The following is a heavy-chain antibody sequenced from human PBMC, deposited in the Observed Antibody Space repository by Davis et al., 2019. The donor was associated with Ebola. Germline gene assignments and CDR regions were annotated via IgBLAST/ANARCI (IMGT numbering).Heavy chain of an antibody. CDR2: ISYDGSNK. CDR1: GFTFSSYA. CDR3: ARGNYYYYGMDV. J-gene: IGHJ6*02. Sequence: GESLKISCAASGFTFSSYAMHWVRQAPGKGLEWVAVISYDGSNKYYADSVKGRFTISRDNSKNTLYLQMNSLRAEDTAVYYCARGNYYYYGMDVWGQGTTVTVSS. V-gene: IGHV3-30-3*01.